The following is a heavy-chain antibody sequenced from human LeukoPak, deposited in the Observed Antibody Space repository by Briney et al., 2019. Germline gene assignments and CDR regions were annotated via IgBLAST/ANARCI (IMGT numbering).Heavy chain of an antibody. V-gene: IGHV3-48*03. J-gene: IGHJ6*04. Sequence: GGSLRLSCAASGFTFSSYEMNWVRQAPGKGLEWVSYISSSGSTIYYADSVKGRFTISRDNAKNSLYLQMNSLRAEDTAVYYCARDFQWTGMDVWGKGTTVTVSS. CDR3: ARDFQWTGMDV. CDR2: ISSSGSTI. CDR1: GFTFSSYE. D-gene: IGHD6-19*01.